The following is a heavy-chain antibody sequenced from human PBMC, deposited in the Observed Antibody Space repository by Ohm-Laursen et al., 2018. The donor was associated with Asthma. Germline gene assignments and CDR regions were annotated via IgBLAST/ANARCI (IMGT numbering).Heavy chain of an antibody. CDR1: GFTFSSYS. D-gene: IGHD4-17*01. Sequence: SLRLSCAASGFTFSSYSMNWVRQAPGKGLEWVSSISRSSSYIYYADSVKGRFTISRDNAKNSLYLQMNSLRAEDTAVYYCATSPGLRSEFDYWGQGTLVTVSS. V-gene: IGHV3-21*01. CDR2: ISRSSSYI. CDR3: ATSPGLRSEFDY. J-gene: IGHJ4*02.